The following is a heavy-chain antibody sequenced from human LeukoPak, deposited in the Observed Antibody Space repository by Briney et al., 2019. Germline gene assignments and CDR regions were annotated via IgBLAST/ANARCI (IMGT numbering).Heavy chain of an antibody. J-gene: IGHJ4*02. CDR2: ISGDGGTT. CDR3: AKDLGGGLQY. D-gene: IGHD3-16*01. Sequence: GGSLRLSCAVSGFSFDNSVMDWVRQTPGRGLEWVSLISGDGGTTYYGDSVKGRFTVSRDNSKNSMFLQMSSLRTEDTALYYCAKDLGGGLQYWGQGALSPSPQ. CDR1: GFSFDNSV. V-gene: IGHV3-43*02.